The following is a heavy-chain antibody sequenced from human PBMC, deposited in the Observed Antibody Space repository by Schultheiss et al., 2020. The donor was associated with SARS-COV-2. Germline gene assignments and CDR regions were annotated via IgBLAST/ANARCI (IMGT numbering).Heavy chain of an antibody. J-gene: IGHJ6*03. Sequence: SETLSLTCAVYGGSFSGYYWSWIRQPPGKGLEWIGYIYYSGSTNYNPSLKSRVTISVDTSKNQFSLKLSSVTAADTAVYYCARGHCSSTSCYTRSSYYYYMDVWGKGTTVTVSS. CDR3: ARGHCSSTSCYTRSSYYYYMDV. D-gene: IGHD2-2*02. V-gene: IGHV4-59*12. CDR1: GGSFSGYY. CDR2: IYYSGST.